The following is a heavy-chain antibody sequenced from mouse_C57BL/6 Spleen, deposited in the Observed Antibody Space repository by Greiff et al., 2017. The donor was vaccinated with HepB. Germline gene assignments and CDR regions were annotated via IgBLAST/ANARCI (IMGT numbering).Heavy chain of an antibody. CDR1: GFNINDDY. CDR2: IDPANGDT. CDR3: AKGYSGRSYGAMRY. Sequence: VQLKQSGAELVRPGASVRLSCTASGFNINDDYMYGVKQRPEQGLEWIGWIDPANGDTEYASKFQGKATITADTSSNTAYLQHSSLTSEDTAVYYCAKGYSGRSYGAMRYSGQGTSATDSS. J-gene: IGHJ4*01. V-gene: IGHV14-4*01. D-gene: IGHD1-1*01.